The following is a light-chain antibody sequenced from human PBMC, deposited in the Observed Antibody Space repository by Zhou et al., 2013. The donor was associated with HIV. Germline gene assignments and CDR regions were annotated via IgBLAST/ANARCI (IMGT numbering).Light chain of an antibody. CDR3: QQSYSTPYS. Sequence: DIHMTQSPSSLSASVGDRVIITCRASHNIRTSLSWYQHKPGKAPRLLFYAASSLQSGVPSRFSGSGSGTDFTLTISSLQPEDFATYYCQQSYSTPYSFGQGTKLEIK. CDR1: HNIRTS. CDR2: AAS. J-gene: IGKJ2*03. V-gene: IGKV1-39*01.